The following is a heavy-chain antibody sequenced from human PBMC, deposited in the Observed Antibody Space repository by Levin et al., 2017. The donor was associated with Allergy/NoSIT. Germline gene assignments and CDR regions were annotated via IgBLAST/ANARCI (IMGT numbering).Heavy chain of an antibody. V-gene: IGHV4-59*01. CDR1: AGAMSTYY. CDR3: ARGGGDSSSSRDFDF. CDR2: ISYSGST. D-gene: IGHD6-6*01. Sequence: SETLSLTCTVSAGAMSTYYWNWIRQPPGKGLEWIGYISYSGSTDYNPSLKNRVTISKDTSKNQFSLKVTSVTAADTAVYYCARGGGDSSSSRDFDFWGQGTLVTVSS. J-gene: IGHJ4*02.